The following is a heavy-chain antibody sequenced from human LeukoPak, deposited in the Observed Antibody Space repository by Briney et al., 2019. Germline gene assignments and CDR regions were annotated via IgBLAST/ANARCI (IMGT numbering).Heavy chain of an antibody. CDR2: ISAYNGNT. V-gene: IGHV1-18*01. CDR3: ARVGAQRDYYDFLGLFGESVNFDY. J-gene: IGHJ4*02. Sequence: ASVKVSCKASGYTFTSYGISWVRQAPGQGLEWMGWISAYNGNTNYAQKLQGRVTMTTDTSTSTAYMELRSLRSDDTAVYYCARVGAQRDYYDFLGLFGESVNFDYWGQGTLVTVSS. CDR1: GYTFTSYG. D-gene: IGHD3-10*02.